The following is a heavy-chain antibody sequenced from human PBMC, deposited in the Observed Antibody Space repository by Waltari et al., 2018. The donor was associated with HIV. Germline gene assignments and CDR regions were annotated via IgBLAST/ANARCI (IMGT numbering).Heavy chain of an antibody. CDR2: INRDGSTI. J-gene: IGHJ6*02. CDR1: GFTFRSYC. V-gene: IGHV3-74*01. D-gene: IGHD3-10*01. CDR3: ARGQYYSMDV. Sequence: EVQLVESGGGLVQPGGSLRLSCSPSGFTFRSYCMHWVRQAPGKGLVWVSGINRDGSTIRYADSVKGRFTISRDNAKNTLYLQMNSLRAEDTALYYCARGQYYSMDVWGQGTTVTVSS.